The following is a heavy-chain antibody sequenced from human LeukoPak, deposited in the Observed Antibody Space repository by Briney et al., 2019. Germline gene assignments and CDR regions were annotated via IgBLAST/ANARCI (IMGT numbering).Heavy chain of an antibody. J-gene: IGHJ3*02. Sequence: SETLSLTCTVSGGSISSSSYYWGWIRQPPGKGLEWIGSFYYSGSTYYKPSLKSRVTISVHTSKNQFSLKLSSVTAAGTAVYYCARDSVGSAFDIWGQGTMVTVSS. CDR1: GGSISSSSYY. V-gene: IGHV4-39*07. CDR2: FYYSGST. CDR3: ARDSVGSAFDI. D-gene: IGHD3-10*01.